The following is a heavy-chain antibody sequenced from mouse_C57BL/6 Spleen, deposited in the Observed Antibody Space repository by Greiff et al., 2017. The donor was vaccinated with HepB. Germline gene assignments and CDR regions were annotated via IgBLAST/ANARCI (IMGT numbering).Heavy chain of an antibody. Sequence: DVQLQESGPGLVKPSQSLSLTCSVTGYSITSGYYWNWIRQFPGNKREWMGYISYDGSNNYNPSLKNRISITRDTSKNQFFLKLNSVTTEDTATYYCARDYGNYWYVDVWGTGTTVTVSS. V-gene: IGHV3-6*01. CDR1: GYSITSGYY. CDR3: ARDYGNYWYVDV. CDR2: ISYDGSN. D-gene: IGHD2-1*01. J-gene: IGHJ1*03.